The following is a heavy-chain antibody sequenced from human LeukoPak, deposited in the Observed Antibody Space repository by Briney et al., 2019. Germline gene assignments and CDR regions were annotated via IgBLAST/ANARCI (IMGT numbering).Heavy chain of an antibody. V-gene: IGHV1-2*02. Sequence: ASVKVSCKASGYTFTAYCVHWVRQAPGQGLDWMGWINPNSGVTNYAQKFQGRVTMTRDTSISTAYMGLSSLRSDDTAVYYCASGTLDSFDSWGQGTLVTASS. CDR3: ASGTLDSFDS. CDR2: INPNSGVT. J-gene: IGHJ4*02. CDR1: GYTFTAYC.